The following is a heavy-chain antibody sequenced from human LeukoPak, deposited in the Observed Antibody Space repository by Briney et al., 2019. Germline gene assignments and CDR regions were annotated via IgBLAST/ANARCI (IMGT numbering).Heavy chain of an antibody. V-gene: IGHV3-74*01. Sequence: GGSLRLSCAAPGFTFSSYWMHWVRQAPGKGLVWVSRINTDGSSTSYADSVKGRFTISRDNAKNSLYLQMNSLRAEDTAVYYCARERTIFGVVPWDYFDYWGQGTLVTVSS. CDR3: ARERTIFGVVPWDYFDY. CDR1: GFTFSSYW. J-gene: IGHJ4*02. D-gene: IGHD3-3*01. CDR2: INTDGSST.